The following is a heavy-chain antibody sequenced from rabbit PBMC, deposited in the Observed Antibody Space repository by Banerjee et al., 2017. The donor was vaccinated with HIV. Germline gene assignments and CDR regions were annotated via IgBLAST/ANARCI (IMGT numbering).Heavy chain of an antibody. D-gene: IGHD4-1*01. V-gene: IGHV1S45*01. Sequence: TLTCTASGLDFSSSYWICWVRQAPGKGLEWIASIDTGDGTTYYASWVNGRFTVSLDNARNTVFLQMTSLTPADTATYFCTRAYDSGWGGYFNLWGQGTLVTVS. CDR2: IDTGDGTT. CDR1: GLDFSSSYW. J-gene: IGHJ4*01. CDR3: TRAYDSGWGGYFNL.